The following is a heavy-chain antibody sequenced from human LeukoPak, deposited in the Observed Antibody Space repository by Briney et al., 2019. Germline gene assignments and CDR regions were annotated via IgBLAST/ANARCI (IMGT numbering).Heavy chain of an antibody. CDR1: GGSISSGGYY. J-gene: IGHJ6*02. CDR3: ARGILERRGIGLQALADYYYYGMDV. D-gene: IGHD1-1*01. V-gene: IGHV4-31*03. CDR2: IYYSGST. Sequence: SQTLSLTCTVSGGSISSGGYYWSWIRQHPGKGLEWIGYIYYSGSTYYNPSLKSRVTISVDTSKNQFSLKPSSVTAADTAVYYCARGILERRGIGLQALADYYYYGMDVWGQGTTVTVSS.